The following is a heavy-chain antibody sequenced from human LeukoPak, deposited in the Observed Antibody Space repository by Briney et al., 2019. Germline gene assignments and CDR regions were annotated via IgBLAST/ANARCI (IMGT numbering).Heavy chain of an antibody. CDR3: ARLQWPVDGWFDP. CDR2: ISSSGRTI. J-gene: IGHJ5*02. CDR1: GFTFSSYE. D-gene: IGHD6-19*01. V-gene: IGHV3-48*03. Sequence: SGGSLRLSCAASGFTFSSYERNWVRQAPGKGLEWVSYISSSGRTIYYADSVKGRFTISRDNAKNSLYLQMNSLRAEDTAVYYCARLQWPVDGWFDPWGQGTLVTVSS.